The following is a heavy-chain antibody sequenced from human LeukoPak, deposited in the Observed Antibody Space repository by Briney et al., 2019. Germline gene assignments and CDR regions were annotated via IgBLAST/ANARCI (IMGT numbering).Heavy chain of an antibody. Sequence: PSETLSLTCTVSGGSLSSYFWSWIRLPPGKGLVWIGYIYYSGSTNYNPSLKSRVTISVDTSKRQFSLKVSSVTAADTAVYYCARGSFLEWPYYYYYMDVWGKGTTVTVSS. CDR1: GGSLSSYF. CDR2: IYYSGST. D-gene: IGHD3-3*02. CDR3: ARGSFLEWPYYYYYMDV. J-gene: IGHJ6*03. V-gene: IGHV4-59*01.